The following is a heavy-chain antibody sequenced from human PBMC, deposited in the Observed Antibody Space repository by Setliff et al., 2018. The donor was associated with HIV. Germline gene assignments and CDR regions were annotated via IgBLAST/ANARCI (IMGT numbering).Heavy chain of an antibody. CDR3: TRTQPYCGGDCSHDY. Sequence: SETLSLTCTVSDGPINNYWWNWIRQSPGKGLEWIGHVYTSGSTSGSTNYNPSLKSRVTISLDTSKNQFSLKLSSVAAADTAVYYCTRTQPYCGGDCSHDYWGQGTLVTVSS. J-gene: IGHJ4*02. D-gene: IGHD2-21*02. V-gene: IGHV4-4*08. CDR2: VYTSGSTSGST. CDR1: DGPINNYW.